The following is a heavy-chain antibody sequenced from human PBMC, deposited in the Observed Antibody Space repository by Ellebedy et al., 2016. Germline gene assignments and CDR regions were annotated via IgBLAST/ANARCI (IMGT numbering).Heavy chain of an antibody. CDR3: ARSPWYYYGSGSYYAY. CDR1: GGSFSGYY. J-gene: IGHJ4*02. CDR2: INHSGST. D-gene: IGHD3-10*01. V-gene: IGHV4-34*01. Sequence: SETLSLXXAVYGGSFSGYYWSWIRQPPGKGLEWIGEINHSGSTNYNPSLKSRVTISVDTSKNQFSLKLSSVTAADTAVYYCARSPWYYYGSGSYYAYWGQGTLVTVSS.